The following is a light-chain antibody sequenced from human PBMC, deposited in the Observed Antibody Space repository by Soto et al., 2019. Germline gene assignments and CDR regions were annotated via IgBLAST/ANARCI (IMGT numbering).Light chain of an antibody. Sequence: EIVMTQPPATLSVSPGERATLSFRASQSVSSNLAWYQQKPGQAPRLLIYGASTRATGIPARFSGSGSGTEFTLTISSLQSEDFAVYYCQQYNNWITFGQGTRLEIK. CDR1: QSVSSN. CDR3: QQYNNWIT. V-gene: IGKV3-15*01. CDR2: GAS. J-gene: IGKJ5*01.